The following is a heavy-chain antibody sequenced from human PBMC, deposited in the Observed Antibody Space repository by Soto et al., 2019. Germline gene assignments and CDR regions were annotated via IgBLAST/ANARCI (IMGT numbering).Heavy chain of an antibody. CDR3: ARGVGYYAFFDY. V-gene: IGHV4-61*01. Sequence: QVQLQESGPGLVKPSETLSLTCTVSGGALSSDSYYRSWIRQPPGKGLEWIAYIFYSGSTNHNPSLTGRVTISVDTSKNQFSLKLSSVTAADTAVYYCARGVGYYAFFDYWGQGTLVTVSS. CDR1: GGALSSDSYY. CDR2: IFYSGST. D-gene: IGHD1-26*01. J-gene: IGHJ4*02.